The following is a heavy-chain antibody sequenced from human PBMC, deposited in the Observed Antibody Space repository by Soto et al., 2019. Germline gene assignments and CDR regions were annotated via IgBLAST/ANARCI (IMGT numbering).Heavy chain of an antibody. D-gene: IGHD2-2*01. CDR2: IYYSGST. V-gene: IGHV4-31*02. CDR3: ARGPGYCSSTSCHPNDY. CDR1: GGSISSGGYY. J-gene: IGHJ4*02. Sequence: LSLTCTVSGGSISSGGYYWSWIRQHPGKGLEWIGYIYYSGSTYYNPSLKSRVTISVDTSKNQFSLKLSSVTAADTAVYYCARGPGYCSSTSCHPNDYWGQGTLVTVSS.